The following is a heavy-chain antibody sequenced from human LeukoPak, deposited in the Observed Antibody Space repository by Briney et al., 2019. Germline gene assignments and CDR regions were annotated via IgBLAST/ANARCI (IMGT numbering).Heavy chain of an antibody. V-gene: IGHV4-34*01. CDR2: INHSGST. J-gene: IGHJ4*02. D-gene: IGHD3-22*01. CDR3: ARINYYDSSGYSATMNDY. Sequence: SETLSLTCAVYGGSFSSYYWSWIRQPPGKGLEWIGEINHSGSTNYNPSLKSRVTISVDTSKNQFSLKLSSVTAADTAVYYCARINYYDSSGYSATMNDYWGQGTLVTVSS. CDR1: GGSFSSYY.